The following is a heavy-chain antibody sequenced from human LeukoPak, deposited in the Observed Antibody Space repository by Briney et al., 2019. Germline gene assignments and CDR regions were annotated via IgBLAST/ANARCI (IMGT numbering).Heavy chain of an antibody. CDR3: ARGGATHFDY. CDR1: GFTFSDYY. CDR2: ISSSSSYT. Sequence: GGSLRLSCAASGFTFSDYYMTWIRQAPGKGLEWVSHISSSSSYTNYADSVKGRFTISRDNAENSLYMQINSLRAEDTAVYYCARGGATHFDYWGQGTLVTVSS. V-gene: IGHV3-11*05. D-gene: IGHD1-26*01. J-gene: IGHJ4*02.